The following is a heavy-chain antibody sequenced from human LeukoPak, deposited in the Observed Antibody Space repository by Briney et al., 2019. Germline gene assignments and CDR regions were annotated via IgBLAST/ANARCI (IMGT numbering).Heavy chain of an antibody. V-gene: IGHV3-7*01. J-gene: IGHJ6*03. CDR3: AREAYCGGPSCFAVNYMDV. CDR2: IKGDGSET. D-gene: IGHD2-2*01. Sequence: PGGSLRLSCVASGSGFTFSEFWMGWVRQAPGERLEWVANIKGDGSETYYVDSVKGRFTISRDNVKNSVYLQMNSLRADDTSMYRSAREAYCGGPSCFAVNYMDVWGKGTTVTVSS. CDR1: GSGFTFSEFW.